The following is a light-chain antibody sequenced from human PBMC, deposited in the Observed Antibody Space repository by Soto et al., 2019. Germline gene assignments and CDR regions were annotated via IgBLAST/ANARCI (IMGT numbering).Light chain of an antibody. CDR3: QQSYSTPPYT. V-gene: IGKV1-39*01. Sequence: DIPMTQSPSSLSASVGDRVTITCRASQSLSSYLNWYQQKPGKAPQLLIYAASSLQSGVPSRFSGSGSGTYFTLTISSLQPEDFATYYCQQSYSTPPYTFGQGTKLEIK. CDR1: QSLSSY. CDR2: AAS. J-gene: IGKJ2*01.